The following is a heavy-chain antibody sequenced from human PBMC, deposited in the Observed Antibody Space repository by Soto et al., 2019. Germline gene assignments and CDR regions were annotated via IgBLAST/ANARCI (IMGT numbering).Heavy chain of an antibody. CDR2: MYYSGAT. Sequence: QLQLQESGPGLVKPSETLSLACTVSGGSISSNSYYWDWIRQPPGKGLEWIGSMYYSGATYHNPSLQSRVTLSVDTSKNQFSLHLSSVTAADTDVYYCARHAAYDSVWGKSDGSDYWGQGTLVTVSS. CDR1: GGSISSNSYY. V-gene: IGHV4-39*01. CDR3: ARHAAYDSVWGKSDGSDY. D-gene: IGHD3-16*01. J-gene: IGHJ4*02.